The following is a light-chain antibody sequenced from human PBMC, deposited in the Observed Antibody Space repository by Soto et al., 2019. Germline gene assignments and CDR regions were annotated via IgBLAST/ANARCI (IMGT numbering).Light chain of an antibody. J-gene: IGKJ5*01. V-gene: IGKV1-33*01. CDR1: QNINNY. CDR2: EAS. Sequence: DIQMTQSPSSLSASVGDIVTIACQASQNINNYLNWYQQKPGRAPKLLIYEASNLEAGVPSRFRGSGSGTDFTFTISRLQPEDIATYYCQQYENLPTFGQGTRLEIK. CDR3: QQYENLPT.